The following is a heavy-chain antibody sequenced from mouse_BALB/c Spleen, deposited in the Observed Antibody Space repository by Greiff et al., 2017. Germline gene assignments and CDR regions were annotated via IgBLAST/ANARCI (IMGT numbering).Heavy chain of an antibody. CDR3: ARDEVRRSFDY. CDR1: GFTFSSYA. J-gene: IGHJ2*01. V-gene: IGHV5-9-4*01. D-gene: IGHD2-14*01. CDR2: ISSGGSYT. Sequence: EVKLVESGGGLVKPGGSLKLSCAASGFTFSSYAMSWVRQSPEKRLEWVAEISSGGSYTYYPDTVTGRFTISRDNAKNTLYLEMSSLRSEDTAMYYCARDEVRRSFDYWGQGTTLTVSS.